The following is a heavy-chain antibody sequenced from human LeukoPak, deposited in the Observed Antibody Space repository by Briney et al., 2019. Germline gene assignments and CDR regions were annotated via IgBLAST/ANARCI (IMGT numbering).Heavy chain of an antibody. CDR3: ARRRDYYYYYGMDV. Sequence: GSLRLSCAASGFTFSSYAMSWVRQAPGKGLEWIGSIYYSGSTSYNPSLKSRVTISVDTAKNQFSLKLSSVTAADTAIYYCARRRDYYYYYGMDVWGQGTTVTVSS. V-gene: IGHV4-39*01. CDR1: GFTFSSYA. CDR2: IYYSGST. J-gene: IGHJ6*02.